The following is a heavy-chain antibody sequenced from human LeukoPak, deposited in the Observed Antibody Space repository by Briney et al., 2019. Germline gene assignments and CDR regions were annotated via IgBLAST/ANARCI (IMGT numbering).Heavy chain of an antibody. V-gene: IGHV4-34*01. Sequence: SETLSLTCAVYGGSFSGYYWSWICQPPGKGLEWIGEINHSGSTNYNPSLKSRVTISVDTSENQFSLKLNSVTAADTAVYYCARERRWSGSGSYYIDYWGQGTLVTVSS. CDR2: INHSGST. D-gene: IGHD3-10*01. CDR1: GGSFSGYY. J-gene: IGHJ4*02. CDR3: ARERRWSGSGSYYIDY.